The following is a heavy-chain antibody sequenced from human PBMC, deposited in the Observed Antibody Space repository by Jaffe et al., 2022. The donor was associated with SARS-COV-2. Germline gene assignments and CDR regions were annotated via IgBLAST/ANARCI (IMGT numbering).Heavy chain of an antibody. J-gene: IGHJ4*02. Sequence: EVQLFESGGGSVRPGGSLSLSCAASGFSFYNFAMGWVRQAPGRGLEWVSGISAGGGFAFYAVSVRGRFTISKDPSKNTLYLHMNSLRAEDTAVYFCAKYFGGANGDLWFGDYWGQGTLVTVSS. CDR3: AKYFGGANGDLWFGDY. CDR2: ISAGGGFA. CDR1: GFSFYNFA. D-gene: IGHD4-17*01. V-gene: IGHV3-23*01.